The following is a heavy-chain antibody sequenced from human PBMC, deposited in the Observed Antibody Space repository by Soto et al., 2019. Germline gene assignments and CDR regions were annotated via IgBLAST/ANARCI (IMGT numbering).Heavy chain of an antibody. CDR3: ARDPSTEHHEAVAGKVDY. CDR1: GFTFSSYE. V-gene: IGHV3-48*03. CDR2: ISSSGSTI. D-gene: IGHD6-19*01. Sequence: GGSLRLSCAASGFTFSSYEMNWVRQAPGKGLEWVSYISSSGSTIYYADSVKGRFTISRDNAKNSLYLQMNSLRAEDTAVYYCARDPSTEHHEAVAGKVDYWGQGTLVTVSS. J-gene: IGHJ4*02.